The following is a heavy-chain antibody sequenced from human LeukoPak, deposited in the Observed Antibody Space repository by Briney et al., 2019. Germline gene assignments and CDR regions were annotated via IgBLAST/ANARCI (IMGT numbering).Heavy chain of an antibody. CDR3: ARYYDFWSGYYFDY. CDR2: IYYSGST. D-gene: IGHD3-3*01. Sequence: SETLSLTCTVSGGSISSYYWSWIRQPPGKGLEWIGYIYYSGSTNYNPSLKSRVTISVDTSKNQFSLKLSSVTAADTAVYYCARYYDFWSGYYFDYWAREPWSPSPQ. CDR1: GGSISSYY. J-gene: IGHJ4*02. V-gene: IGHV4-59*01.